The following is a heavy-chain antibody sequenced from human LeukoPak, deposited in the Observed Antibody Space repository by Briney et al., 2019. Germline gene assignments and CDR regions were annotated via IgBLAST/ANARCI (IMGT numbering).Heavy chain of an antibody. D-gene: IGHD3-22*01. CDR1: GGTFSSYA. CDR2: IIPIFGIA. J-gene: IGHJ4*02. V-gene: IGHV1-69*04. Sequence: SVKVSCKASGGTFSSYAISWVRQAPGQGLEWMGRIIPIFGIANYAQKFQGRVTITADKSTSTAYMALSSLRSEDTAVYYCARASPYYNVSGGQRTLDNWGQGTLVTVSS. CDR3: ARASPYYNVSGGQRTLDN.